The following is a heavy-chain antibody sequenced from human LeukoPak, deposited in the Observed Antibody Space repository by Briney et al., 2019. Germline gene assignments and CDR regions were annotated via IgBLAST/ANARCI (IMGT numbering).Heavy chain of an antibody. CDR1: GFTFSSYA. CDR2: ISGSGGST. D-gene: IGHD2-21*02. CDR3: AKLAATLVVTAAPFDY. V-gene: IGHV3-23*01. Sequence: GGSLRLSCAASGFTFSSYAMSWVRQAPGKGLEWVSAISGSGGSTYYADSVKGRFTFSRDNSKNTLYLQMNSLRAEDTAVYYCAKLAATLVVTAAPFDYWGQGTLVTVSS. J-gene: IGHJ4*02.